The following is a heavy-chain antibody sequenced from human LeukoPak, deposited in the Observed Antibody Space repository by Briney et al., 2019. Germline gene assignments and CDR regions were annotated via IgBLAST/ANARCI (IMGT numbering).Heavy chain of an antibody. CDR2: IYQSGST. CDR3: ARGTYYYTSGTNFDY. D-gene: IGHD3-10*01. CDR1: GFTFSSHSM. Sequence: PGGSLRLSCAASGFTFSSHSMNWVRQPPGKGLEWIGEIYQSGSTNYNPSLKSRVTISIDKSKNQFSLKLSSVTAADTAVYYCARGTYYYTSGTNFDYWGQGTLVTVSS. J-gene: IGHJ4*02. V-gene: IGHV4-4*02.